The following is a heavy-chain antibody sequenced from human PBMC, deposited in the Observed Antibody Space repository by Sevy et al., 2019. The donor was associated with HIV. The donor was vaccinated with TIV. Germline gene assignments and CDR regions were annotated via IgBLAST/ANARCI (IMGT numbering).Heavy chain of an antibody. CDR2: VYHSGST. V-gene: IGHV4-34*01. CDR3: ARIQQVVNDYNYYGLDV. D-gene: IGHD6-13*01. Sequence: SETLSLTCSVYGGSLSGYYWSWIRQSPGRGLEWIGEVYHSGSTNYNPSFKSRVTMSVDTSKNQFSLNLSSVTAADAAVYYCARIQQVVNDYNYYGLDVWGQGTTVTVSS. CDR1: GGSLSGYY. J-gene: IGHJ6*02.